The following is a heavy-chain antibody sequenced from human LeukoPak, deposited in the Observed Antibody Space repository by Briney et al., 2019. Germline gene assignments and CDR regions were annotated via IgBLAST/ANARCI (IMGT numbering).Heavy chain of an antibody. CDR2: INPNSGGT. Sequence: ASVTVSCTASGYTFTVYYMHWVRQAPGQGLEWMGWINPNSGGTNYAQKFQGRVTMTRDTSISTAYMELSRLRSDDTAVYYCARNPAFYYYDSSGYLGYWGQGTLVTVSS. CDR1: GYTFTVYY. CDR3: ARNPAFYYYDSSGYLGY. V-gene: IGHV1-2*02. J-gene: IGHJ4*02. D-gene: IGHD3-22*01.